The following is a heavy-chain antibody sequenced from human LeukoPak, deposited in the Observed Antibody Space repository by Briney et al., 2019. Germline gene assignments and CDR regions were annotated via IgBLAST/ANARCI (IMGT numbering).Heavy chain of an antibody. CDR1: GGSISSYY. Sequence: PSETLSLTCTVSGGSISSYYWSWIRQPPGKGLEWIGYIYYSGSTNYNPSLKSRVTISVDTSKNQFSLKLSSVTAADTAVYYCARDRGQQLVTPGAFDIWGQGTMVTVSS. D-gene: IGHD6-13*01. V-gene: IGHV4-59*01. CDR2: IYYSGST. CDR3: ARDRGQQLVTPGAFDI. J-gene: IGHJ3*02.